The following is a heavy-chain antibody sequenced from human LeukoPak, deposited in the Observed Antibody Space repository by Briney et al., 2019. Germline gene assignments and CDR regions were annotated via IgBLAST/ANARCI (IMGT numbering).Heavy chain of an antibody. Sequence: ASVKVSCKASGYTFTGYYMHWVRQAPGQGLEWMGWINPNSGGTNYAQKFQGRVTLTRDTSINTAYMELTWLRSDDTAVYYCARLRNGNRDFDYWGQGTLVTVSS. CDR3: ARLRNGNRDFDY. J-gene: IGHJ4*02. CDR2: INPNSGGT. CDR1: GYTFTGYY. D-gene: IGHD5-24*01. V-gene: IGHV1-2*02.